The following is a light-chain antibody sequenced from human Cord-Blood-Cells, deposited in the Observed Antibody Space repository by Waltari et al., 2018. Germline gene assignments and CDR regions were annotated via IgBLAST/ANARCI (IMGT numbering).Light chain of an antibody. Sequence: QSAITQPASVSGSPGQSFTISCTVTSVDGGSYNLVSWYQQHPGTAPTLMIYEVSKRPSGVSNRFSGAKSGNTASLTISGLQAEDEADYYCCSYAGSSIVVFGGGTKLTVL. CDR1: SVDGGSYNL. CDR3: CSYAGSSIVV. CDR2: EVS. J-gene: IGLJ2*01. V-gene: IGLV2-23*02.